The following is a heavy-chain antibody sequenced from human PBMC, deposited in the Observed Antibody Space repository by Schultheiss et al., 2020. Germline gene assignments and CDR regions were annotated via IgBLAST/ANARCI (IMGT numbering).Heavy chain of an antibody. J-gene: IGHJ4*02. CDR2: MSPKNGNT. Sequence: ASVKVSCKASGYSFTNYDINWVRQATGQGLEWMGWMSPKNGNTGYAQKFQDRVTMTRDTSINTAYMELSSLRSEDTAVYYCARRRWLQLVGSIDYWGQGTLVTVSS. D-gene: IGHD5-24*01. CDR3: ARRRWLQLVGSIDY. CDR1: GYSFTNYD. V-gene: IGHV1-8*01.